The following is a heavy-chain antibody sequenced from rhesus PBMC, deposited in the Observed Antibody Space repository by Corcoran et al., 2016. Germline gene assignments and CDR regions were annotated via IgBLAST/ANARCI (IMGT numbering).Heavy chain of an antibody. CDR1: GGSFSSYW. D-gene: IGHD2-27*01. V-gene: IGHV4-80*01. CDR2: THGTSGRT. Sequence: QVQLQESGPGLVKPSETLSLTCAVSGGSFSSYWWSWIRQPPGKGLEWIGETHGTSGRTNDTTSLTSRVTISKHASKNQFSLKLSSVTAADTAVYYCARWGVVVVFTAMYGLDSWGQGVVVTVSS. CDR3: ARWGVVVVFTAMYGLDS. J-gene: IGHJ6*01.